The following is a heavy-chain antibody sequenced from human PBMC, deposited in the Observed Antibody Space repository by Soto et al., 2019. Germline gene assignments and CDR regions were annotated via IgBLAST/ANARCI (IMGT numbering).Heavy chain of an antibody. CDR3: ARDAYCSSTSCSSPYYYYGMDV. Sequence: QVQLVQSGAEVKKPGSSVKVSCKASGGTFSSYAISWVRQAPGQGLEWMGGIIPIFGTANYAQKFQGRVTITADESTRTAYMELSSLRSEDTAVYYCARDAYCSSTSCSSPYYYYGMDVWGQGTTVTVSS. CDR1: GGTFSSYA. J-gene: IGHJ6*02. D-gene: IGHD2-2*01. CDR2: IIPIFGTA. V-gene: IGHV1-69*01.